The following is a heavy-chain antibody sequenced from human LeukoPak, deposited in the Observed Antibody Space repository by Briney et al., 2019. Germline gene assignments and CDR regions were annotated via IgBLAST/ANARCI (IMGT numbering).Heavy chain of an antibody. CDR2: IYYSGST. CDR1: GFTFSSYW. J-gene: IGHJ4*02. V-gene: IGHV4-59*08. D-gene: IGHD5-12*01. CDR3: ARLITSGYYYFDY. Sequence: GSLRLSCAASGFTFSSYWMSWVRQAPGKGLEWIGYIYYSGSTNYNPSLKSRVTVSVDTSKSQFSLQLSSVTAADTAMYYCARLITSGYYYFDYWGQGTLVTVSS.